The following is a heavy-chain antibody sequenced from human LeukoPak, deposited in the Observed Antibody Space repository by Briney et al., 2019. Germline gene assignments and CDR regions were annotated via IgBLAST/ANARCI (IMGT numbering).Heavy chain of an antibody. D-gene: IGHD2-2*01. Sequence: GASVKVSCKASGYTFTSYGISWVRQAPGQGLEWMGWISAYNGNTNYAQKLQGRVTMTTDTSTSTAYMELRSLRSDVTAVYYCARDWSPVVVPVAMDWFDPWGQGTLVTVSS. J-gene: IGHJ5*02. V-gene: IGHV1-18*01. CDR2: ISAYNGNT. CDR3: ARDWSPVVVPVAMDWFDP. CDR1: GYTFTSYG.